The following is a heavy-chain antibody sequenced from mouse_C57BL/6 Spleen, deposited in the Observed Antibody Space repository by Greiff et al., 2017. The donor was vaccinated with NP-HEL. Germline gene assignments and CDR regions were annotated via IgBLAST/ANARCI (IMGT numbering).Heavy chain of an antibody. Sequence: QVQLQQSGAELAKPGASVKLSCKASGYTFTSYWMHWVKQRPGQGLEWIGYINPSSGYTKYNQKFKDKATLTADTSSSTAYMQLSSLTYEDSAVYYCARCDIYDYDWAWFAYWGQGTLVTVSA. V-gene: IGHV1-7*01. CDR3: ARCDIYDYDWAWFAY. CDR1: GYTFTSYW. J-gene: IGHJ3*01. CDR2: INPSSGYT. D-gene: IGHD2-4*01.